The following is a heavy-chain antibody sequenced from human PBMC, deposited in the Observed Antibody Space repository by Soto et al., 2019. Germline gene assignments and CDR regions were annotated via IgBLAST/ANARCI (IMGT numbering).Heavy chain of an antibody. Sequence: TGGSLRLSCVASGFTFSSYAMSWVRQAPGKGLEWVSAISGSGGSTYYADSVKGRFTTSRDNSKNTLYLQMNSLRAEDTAVYYCAKDSPGTTRSYYYGMDVWGQGTTVTVSS. CDR3: AKDSPGTTRSYYYGMDV. D-gene: IGHD1-7*01. CDR2: ISGSGGST. V-gene: IGHV3-23*01. CDR1: GFTFSSYA. J-gene: IGHJ6*02.